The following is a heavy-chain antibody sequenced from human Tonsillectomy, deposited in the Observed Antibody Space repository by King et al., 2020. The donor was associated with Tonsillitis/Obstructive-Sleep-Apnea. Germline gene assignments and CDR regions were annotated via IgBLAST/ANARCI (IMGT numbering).Heavy chain of an antibody. D-gene: IGHD2-2*01. CDR1: RGSISTSNW. CDR3: ARVRCDSTSCYSYMDD. V-gene: IGHV4-4*02. J-gene: IGHJ6*03. CDR2: IYHSGST. Sequence: QLQESGPGLVKPSGTLSLTCAVSRGSISTSNWWSWVRQPPGQGLEWIGEIYHSGSTNYNPSLKSRVTISVDKTKNQFSLKLNSVTAADTAVYYCARVRCDSTSCYSYMDDWGKGTTITVSS.